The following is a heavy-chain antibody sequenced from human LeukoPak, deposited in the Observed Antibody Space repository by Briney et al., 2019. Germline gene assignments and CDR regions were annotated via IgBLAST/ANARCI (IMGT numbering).Heavy chain of an antibody. V-gene: IGHV3-53*01. Sequence: QASETLSLTCAVYGGSFSGYYWSWIRQAPGKGLEWVSVIYSGGSTYYADSVKGRFTISRDNSKNTLYLQMNSLRAEDTAVYYCASGSGSYRTPYYYMDVWGTGTTVTVSS. CDR2: IYSGGST. CDR1: GGSFSGYY. CDR3: ASGSGSYRTPYYYMDV. J-gene: IGHJ6*03. D-gene: IGHD3-10*01.